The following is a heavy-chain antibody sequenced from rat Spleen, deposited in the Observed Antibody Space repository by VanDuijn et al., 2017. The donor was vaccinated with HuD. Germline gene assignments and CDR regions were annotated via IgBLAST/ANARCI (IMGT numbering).Heavy chain of an antibody. CDR2: ISYSGST. D-gene: IGHD1-2*01. CDR1: GYSITSNY. CDR3: ARSYYSSYLGVMDA. Sequence: EVQLQESGPGLVKPSQSLSLTCSVTGYSITSNYWGWIRKFPGNKMEWMGYISYSGSTSYNPSLKSRNSITRDTSKNQFFLQLNSVTTEYTATYYGARSYYSSYLGVMDAWGQGASVTVSS. V-gene: IGHV3-1*01. J-gene: IGHJ4*01.